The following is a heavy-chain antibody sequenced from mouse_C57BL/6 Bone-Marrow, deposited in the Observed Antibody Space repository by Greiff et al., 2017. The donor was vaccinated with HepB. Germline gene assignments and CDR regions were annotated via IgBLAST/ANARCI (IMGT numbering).Heavy chain of an antibody. J-gene: IGHJ2*01. V-gene: IGHV1-81*01. CDR1: GYTFTSYG. D-gene: IGHD2-14*01. CDR3: ERKGRRSYDFDE. Sequence: VQLQQSGAELARPGASVKLSCKASGYTFTSYGISWVKQRTGQGLEWIGEIYPRSGNTYYNEKFKGKATLTADKSSSTAYMELRSLTYEDSAVYVGERKGRRSYDFDEWGKGTTLTVSS. CDR2: IYPRSGNT.